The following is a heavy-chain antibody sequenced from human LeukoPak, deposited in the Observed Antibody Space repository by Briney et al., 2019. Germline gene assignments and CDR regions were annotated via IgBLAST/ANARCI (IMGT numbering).Heavy chain of an antibody. CDR2: IYPGDSDT. V-gene: IGHV5-51*01. D-gene: IGHD3-22*01. CDR1: GYSFTSYW. Sequence: GESLKISCKGSGYSFTSYWIGWVRQMPGKGLEWMGIIYPGDSDTRYSPSFQGQVTISADKSISTAYLQWSSLKASDTAMYYCARCRNYYDSSGYYSTSGSFDYWGQGTLVTVSS. J-gene: IGHJ4*02. CDR3: ARCRNYYDSSGYYSTSGSFDY.